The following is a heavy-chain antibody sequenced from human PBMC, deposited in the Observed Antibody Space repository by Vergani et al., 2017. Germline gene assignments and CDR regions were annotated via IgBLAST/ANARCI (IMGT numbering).Heavy chain of an antibody. Sequence: EVQLLESGGGLVQPGGSLRLSCAASGFTFSSYALSWVRQAPGKGLEWVSAISGSGGSTYYADSVKGRFTISRDNSKNTLYLQMNSLRAEDTAVYYCAKPPVPLGYYRGYWGQGTLVTVSS. CDR2: ISGSGGST. CDR3: AKPPVPLGYYRGY. D-gene: IGHD3-3*01. CDR1: GFTFSSYA. J-gene: IGHJ4*02. V-gene: IGHV3-23*01.